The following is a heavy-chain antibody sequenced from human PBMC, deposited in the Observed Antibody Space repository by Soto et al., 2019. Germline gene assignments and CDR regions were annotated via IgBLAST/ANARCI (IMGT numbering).Heavy chain of an antibody. D-gene: IGHD5-18*01. Sequence: XGTLRLSCAASGCTFSSYAMIWVRQAPGKGLEWVSTISGSDGRTYSTDSVKGRFTISRDNSRNTAYLQMNSLRVEDTAVYYCAKGVSQYTPLALFDYWGRGTLVTVSS. V-gene: IGHV3-23*01. J-gene: IGHJ4*02. CDR1: GCTFSSYA. CDR3: AKGVSQYTPLALFDY. CDR2: ISGSDGRT.